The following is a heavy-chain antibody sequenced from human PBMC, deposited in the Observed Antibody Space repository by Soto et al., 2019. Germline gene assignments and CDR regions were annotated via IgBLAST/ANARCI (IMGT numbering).Heavy chain of an antibody. CDR2: ISSSSSTI. V-gene: IGHV3-48*01. J-gene: IGHJ3*02. Sequence: EVQLVESGGGLVQPGGSLRLSCAASGFTFSSYSMNWVRQAPGKGLEWVSYISSSSSTIYYADSVKGRFTISRDNAKNSLYLQMNSLRTEDTAVYYCAREEWYDYGAYLELGAFDIWGQGTMVTVSS. CDR1: GFTFSSYS. D-gene: IGHD4-17*01. CDR3: AREEWYDYGAYLELGAFDI.